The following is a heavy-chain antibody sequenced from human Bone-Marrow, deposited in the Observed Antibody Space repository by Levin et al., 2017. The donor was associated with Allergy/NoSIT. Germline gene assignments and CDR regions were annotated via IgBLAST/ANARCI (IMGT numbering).Heavy chain of an antibody. CDR2: LSAYNGTR. CDR1: GYNFISFG. D-gene: IGHD6-19*01. CDR3: ARKTGYSSGWDNWFNP. Sequence: GESLKISCKASGYNFISFGIAWVRQAPGQGLEWMGWLSAYNGTRNYAQKFQDRLTMTTETSTSTAYMELRSLTSDDTAIYYCARKTGYSSGWDNWFNPWGQGSLVTVSS. J-gene: IGHJ5*02. V-gene: IGHV1-18*01.